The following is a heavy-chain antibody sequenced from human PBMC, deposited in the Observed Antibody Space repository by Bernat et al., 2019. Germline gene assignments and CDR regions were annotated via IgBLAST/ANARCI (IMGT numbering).Heavy chain of an antibody. CDR3: ARDSYYYGSGSYSSPDYYYYGMDV. D-gene: IGHD3-10*01. V-gene: IGHV3-21*01. Sequence: EVQLVESGGGLVKPGGSLRLSCAASGFTFSSYSMNWVRQAPGKGLEWVSSISSSSSYIYYADSVKGRFTISRDNAKNSLYLQMNSLRAEDTAVYYCARDSYYYGSGSYSSPDYYYYGMDVWGQGTTVTVSS. J-gene: IGHJ6*02. CDR1: GFTFSSYS. CDR2: ISSSSSYI.